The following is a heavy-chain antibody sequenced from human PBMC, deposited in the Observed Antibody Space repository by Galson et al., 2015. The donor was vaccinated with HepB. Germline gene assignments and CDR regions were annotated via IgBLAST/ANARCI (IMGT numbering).Heavy chain of an antibody. CDR2: ISYDGTNK. CDR1: GFTFNRYA. CDR3: AKRWSSSWYTGDAFDI. Sequence: SLRLSCAASGFTFNRYAMHWLRQAPGKGLEWVAAISYDGTNKHYAESVKGRFTISRANSRNTLFLQMNSLRAEDTAVYYCAKRWSSSWYTGDAFDIWGQGTMVTVSS. J-gene: IGHJ3*02. V-gene: IGHV3-30-3*02. D-gene: IGHD6-13*01.